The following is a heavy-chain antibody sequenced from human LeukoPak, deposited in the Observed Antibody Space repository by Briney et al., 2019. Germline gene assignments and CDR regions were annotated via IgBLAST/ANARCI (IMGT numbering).Heavy chain of an antibody. CDR3: ARATIMGATQSPFDY. CDR2: IYPGDSDT. Sequence: KPGESLKISCQGSGYTFTNYWIHWVRQMPRKGLEWMGIIYPGDSDTRYSPSFQGQVTISADKSISTAYLQWSSLKASDTAVYYCARATIMGATQSPFDYWGQGTLVTVSS. J-gene: IGHJ4*02. CDR1: GYTFTNYW. D-gene: IGHD1-26*01. V-gene: IGHV5-51*01.